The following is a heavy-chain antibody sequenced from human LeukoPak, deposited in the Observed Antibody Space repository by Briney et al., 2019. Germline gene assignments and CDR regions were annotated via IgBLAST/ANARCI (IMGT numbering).Heavy chain of an antibody. CDR2: ISSSGSTI. Sequence: GGSLRLSRAASGFTFSDYYMSWIRQAPGKGLEWVSYISSSGSTIYYADSVKGRFTISRDNAKNSLYLQMNSLRAEDTAVYYCARDERDDSSGYYHYWGQGTLVTVSS. D-gene: IGHD3-22*01. V-gene: IGHV3-11*01. CDR1: GFTFSDYY. CDR3: ARDERDDSSGYYHY. J-gene: IGHJ4*02.